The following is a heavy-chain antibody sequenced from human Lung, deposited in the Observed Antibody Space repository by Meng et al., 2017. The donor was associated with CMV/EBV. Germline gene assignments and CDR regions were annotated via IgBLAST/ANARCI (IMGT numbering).Heavy chain of an antibody. CDR3: ARDQKEEGDNWFDP. CDR1: GSTFRTYV. V-gene: IGHV3-30*04. Sequence: GGSLRLXCAASGSTFRTYVMHWVRQAPGKGLEWVAVTSSDGSRKYYADFVKGRFTISRDNSKNTLYLQLNSLRTEDTAVYYCARDQKEEGDNWFDPWGQGTLVTVSS. J-gene: IGHJ5*02. CDR2: TSSDGSRK.